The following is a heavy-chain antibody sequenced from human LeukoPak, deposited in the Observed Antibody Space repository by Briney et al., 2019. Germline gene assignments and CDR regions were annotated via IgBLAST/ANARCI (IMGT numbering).Heavy chain of an antibody. CDR1: GFTFSSYD. CDR2: IGTAGDT. J-gene: IGHJ3*02. D-gene: IGHD2-15*01. Sequence: GGSLRLSCAASGFTFSSYDTHWVRQATGKGLEWVSAIGTAGDTYYPGSVKGRFTISRENAKNSLYLQMNSLRAGDTAVYYCARRSGGSCYDAFDIWGQGTMVTVSS. V-gene: IGHV3-13*04. CDR3: ARRSGGSCYDAFDI.